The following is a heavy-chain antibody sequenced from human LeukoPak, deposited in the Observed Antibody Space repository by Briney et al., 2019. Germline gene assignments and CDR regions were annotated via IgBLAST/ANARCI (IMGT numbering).Heavy chain of an antibody. D-gene: IGHD3-16*01. CDR2: IIPIFGTA. CDR1: GGTFSSYA. V-gene: IGHV1-69*05. Sequence: SSVKVSCKASGGTFSSYAISWVRQAPGQGLEWMGRIIPIFGTANYAQKFQGRVTITTDESTSTAYMKLSSLRSEDTAVYYCATGDHGVDYWGQGTLVTVSS. CDR3: ATGDHGVDY. J-gene: IGHJ4*02.